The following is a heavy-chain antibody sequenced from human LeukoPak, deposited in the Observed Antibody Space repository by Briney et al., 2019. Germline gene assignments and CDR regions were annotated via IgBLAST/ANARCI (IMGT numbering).Heavy chain of an antibody. D-gene: IGHD1-26*01. V-gene: IGHV4-30-4*08. J-gene: IGHJ4*02. CDR2: IYFTGST. CDR1: GGSISSGANY. CDR3: ARSIVGYDWNFDQ. Sequence: SQTLSLTCTVSGGSISSGANYWSWIRQPPGKSLDWIGYIYFTGSTNYNPSLESRVTMSVDTSKNQFSLYLSSVTAADTAIYYCARSIVGYDWNFDQWGQGILVTVSS.